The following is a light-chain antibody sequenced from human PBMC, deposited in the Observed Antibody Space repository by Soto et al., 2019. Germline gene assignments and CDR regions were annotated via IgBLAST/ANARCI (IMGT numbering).Light chain of an antibody. CDR3: AAWDVTLNGLYV. V-gene: IGLV1-44*01. J-gene: IGLJ1*01. Sequence: QSVLTQPPSASGTPGQRVTISCSGSSSNIGSSSVNWYHQLPGTAPKLLIYNNNQWPSGVPDRFSGSKSGTSASLAISGLQSEDEADYYCAAWDVTLNGLYVFGTGTKLTVL. CDR2: NNN. CDR1: SSNIGSSS.